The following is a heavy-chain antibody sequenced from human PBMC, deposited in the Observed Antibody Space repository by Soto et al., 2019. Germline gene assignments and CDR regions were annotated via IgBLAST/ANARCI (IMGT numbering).Heavy chain of an antibody. CDR3: ARHQQQLPTGLYYYYGMDV. J-gene: IGHJ6*02. CDR2: IYYSGST. Sequence: PSETLSLTCTVSGGSISSYYWSWIRQPPGKGLEWIGYIYYSGSTNYNPSLKSRVTISVDTSKNQFSLKLSSVTAADTAVYYCARHQQQLPTGLYYYYGMDVWGQGTTVTVSS. V-gene: IGHV4-59*01. CDR1: GGSISSYY. D-gene: IGHD6-13*01.